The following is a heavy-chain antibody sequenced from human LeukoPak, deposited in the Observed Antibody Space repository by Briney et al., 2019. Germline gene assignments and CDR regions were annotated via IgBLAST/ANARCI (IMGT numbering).Heavy chain of an antibody. Sequence: GGSLRLSCAASGFTFSSYAMTWVRQAPGKGLEWISYISVSGGIIYYADSVRGRFTISRDNAKNSLFLQMNSLTVEDTAVYYCAREASYSSSWATFDNWGQGTLVTV. CDR3: AREASYSSSWATFDN. CDR2: ISVSGGII. D-gene: IGHD6-13*01. J-gene: IGHJ4*02. CDR1: GFTFSSYA. V-gene: IGHV3-48*01.